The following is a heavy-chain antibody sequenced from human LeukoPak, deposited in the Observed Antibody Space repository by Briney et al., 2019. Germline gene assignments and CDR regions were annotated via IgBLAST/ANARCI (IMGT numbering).Heavy chain of an antibody. CDR2: ISYDGSNK. CDR3: AKAPLEWTFYFDY. Sequence: PGGSLRLSCAASGFTFSSYWMSWVRQAPGKGLEWVAVISYDGSNKYYADSVKGRFTISRDNSKNTLYLQMNSLRAEDTAVYYCAKAPLEWTFYFDYWGQGTLVTVSS. CDR1: GFTFSSYW. V-gene: IGHV3-30*18. J-gene: IGHJ4*02. D-gene: IGHD3-3*01.